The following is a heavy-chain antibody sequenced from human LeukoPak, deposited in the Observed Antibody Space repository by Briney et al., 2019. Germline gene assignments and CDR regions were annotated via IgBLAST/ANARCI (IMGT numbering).Heavy chain of an antibody. CDR1: GFTFSSYW. D-gene: IGHD6-19*01. CDR2: IKQDGSEK. J-gene: IGHJ4*02. CDR3: ARVRWVAVAGSYYFDY. V-gene: IGHV3-7*01. Sequence: EGSLRLSCAASGFTFSSYWMSWVRQAPGKGLEWVANIKQDGSEKYYVDSVKGRFTISRDNAKNSLYLQMNSLRAEDTAVYYCARVRWVAVAGSYYFDYWGQGTLVTVSS.